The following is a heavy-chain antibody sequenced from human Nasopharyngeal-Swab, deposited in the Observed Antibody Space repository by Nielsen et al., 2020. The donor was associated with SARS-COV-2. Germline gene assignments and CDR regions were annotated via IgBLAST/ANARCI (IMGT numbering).Heavy chain of an antibody. Sequence: ASVKVSCTTSGYTFTDYYIHWVRQVPGQGLEWVGCINPYSGDTKYAQKFQGRVTVTRDTSRSTAYIELSRLRSDDTAVYYCARDYYDNYDSDYWGQGTLVTVSS. J-gene: IGHJ4*02. CDR1: GYTFTDYY. V-gene: IGHV1-2*02. CDR3: ARDYYDNYDSDY. D-gene: IGHD3-22*01. CDR2: INPYSGDT.